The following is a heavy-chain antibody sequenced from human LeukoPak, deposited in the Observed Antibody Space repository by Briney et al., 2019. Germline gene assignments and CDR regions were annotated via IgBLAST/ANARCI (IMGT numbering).Heavy chain of an antibody. CDR3: TSLSWEHYDSSAWRFDY. CDR2: IWYDGSNK. V-gene: IGHV3-33*01. CDR1: GFIFSISG. Sequence: GGSQRLSCAASGFIFSISGMHWARQAPGKGLEWVAVIWYDGSNKSYADCVKGRFTIARDNSKNTLCLQINSLRAADTDVYFCTSLSWEHYDSSAWRFDYWGQGTLVTVSS. J-gene: IGHJ4*02. D-gene: IGHD3-22*01.